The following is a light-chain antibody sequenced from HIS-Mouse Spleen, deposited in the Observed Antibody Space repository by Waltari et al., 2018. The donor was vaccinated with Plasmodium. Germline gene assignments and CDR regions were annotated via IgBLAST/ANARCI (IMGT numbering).Light chain of an antibody. CDR1: ALPTNY. V-gene: IGLV3-10*01. CDR3: YSTDSSGNHRV. CDR2: EDS. J-gene: IGLJ3*02. Sequence: SYELTQPPSVSVSPDQTARITCTGNALPTNYAYWYQQKSGQAPVLVIYEDSKRPSGIPERFSGSSSGTMATLTISGAQVEDEADYYCYSTDSSGNHRVFGGGTKLTVL.